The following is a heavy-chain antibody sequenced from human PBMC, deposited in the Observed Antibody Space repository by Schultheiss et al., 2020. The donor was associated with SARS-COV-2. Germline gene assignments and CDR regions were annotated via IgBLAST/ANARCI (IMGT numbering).Heavy chain of an antibody. CDR1: GFTFSSYG. V-gene: IGHV3-30*12. CDR2: ISYDGSNK. CDR3: ARDWGFDSYGTPSRYYYGMDV. J-gene: IGHJ6*02. D-gene: IGHD5-18*01. Sequence: GGSLRLSCAASGFTFSSYGMHWVRQAPGKGLEWVAVISYDGSNKYYADSVKGRFTISRDNAKNSLYLQMNSLRAEDTAVYYCARDWGFDSYGTPSRYYYGMDVWGQGTTVTVSS.